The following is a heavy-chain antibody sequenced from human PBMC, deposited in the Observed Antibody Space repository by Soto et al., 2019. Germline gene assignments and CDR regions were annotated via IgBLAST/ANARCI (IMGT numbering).Heavy chain of an antibody. CDR1: GYSFTSYW. CDR2: MYPGDSDT. D-gene: IGHD2-21*01. J-gene: IGHJ3*01. CDR3: EGEHSDQLVVLARISSYLLSIGG. V-gene: IGHV5-51*01. Sequence: SLNISRQSPGYSFTSYWIGWVLQMHGEGVEWMGIMYPGDSDTRYSPSFQGKVTISADKSISTSYLQWSSLKASDTAMYYCEGEHSDQLVVLARISSYLLSIGGGGQ.